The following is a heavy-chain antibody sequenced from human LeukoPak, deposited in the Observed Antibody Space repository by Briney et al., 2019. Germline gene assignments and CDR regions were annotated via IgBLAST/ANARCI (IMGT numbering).Heavy chain of an antibody. CDR1: GGSISSYY. J-gene: IGHJ3*02. Sequence: PSETLSLTCTVSGGSISSYYWSWIRQPPGKGLEWIGYIYYSGSTNYNPSLKSRVTISVDTSKNQFSLKLSSVTAADTAVYYCARDQIPAHAFDIWGQGTMVTVSS. V-gene: IGHV4-59*01. CDR3: ARDQIPAHAFDI. CDR2: IYYSGST.